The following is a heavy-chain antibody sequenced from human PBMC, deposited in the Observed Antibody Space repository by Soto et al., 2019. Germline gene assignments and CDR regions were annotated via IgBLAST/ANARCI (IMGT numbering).Heavy chain of an antibody. V-gene: IGHV3-23*01. CDR1: GFAFSQYG. J-gene: IGHJ4*02. D-gene: IGHD6-19*01. CDR2: IRSFDYRT. Sequence: PGGSLRLSCTASGFAFSQYGVSWVRQAPGKGLEWVSSIRSFDYRTNYADSVKGRFTISRDNSKSTLSLQMNSLRAEDTAVYYCAKDVESGWYEAFDYWGPGTLVTVSS. CDR3: AKDVESGWYEAFDY.